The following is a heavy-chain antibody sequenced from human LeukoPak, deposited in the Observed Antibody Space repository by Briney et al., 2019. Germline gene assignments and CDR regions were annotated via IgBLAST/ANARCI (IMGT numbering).Heavy chain of an antibody. D-gene: IGHD3-16*01. Sequence: SETLSLTCAVYGESFSGYYYSWIRQPPGKGLEWIGEINHSGSTNYNPSLKSRVTISVGTSKNQFSLKLSSVTAADTAVYYCATLRRGGYWGQGTLVTVSS. CDR2: INHSGST. J-gene: IGHJ4*02. CDR3: ATLRRGGY. CDR1: GESFSGYY. V-gene: IGHV4-34*01.